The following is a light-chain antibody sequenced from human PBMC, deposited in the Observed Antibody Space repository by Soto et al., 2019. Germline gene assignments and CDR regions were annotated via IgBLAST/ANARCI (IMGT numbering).Light chain of an antibody. V-gene: IGKV3-20*01. CDR3: QQYGSSWWT. J-gene: IGKJ1*01. CDR2: GAS. CDR1: QSVSSY. Sequence: EIVLTQSRATLSLSPGERATLCFSASQSVSSYLAWHQQKPGQAPRLLIYGASSRATGIPDRFSGSGSGTDFTLTISRLEPEDFAVYYCQQYGSSWWTFGQGTKVDI.